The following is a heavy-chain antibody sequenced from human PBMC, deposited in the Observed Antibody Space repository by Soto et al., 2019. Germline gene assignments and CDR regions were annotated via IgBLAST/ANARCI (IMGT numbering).Heavy chain of an antibody. D-gene: IGHD5-12*01. CDR3: ARGSDFLYYYGMDV. CDR2: IYYSGST. Sequence: QVQLQESGPGLVKPSETLSLTCTVSGGSISSYFWTWIRQPPGKGLEWIGYIYYSGSTNYNPSLKSRVTISVDTSKNQFSLKLSSVTAADTAVYYCARGSDFLYYYGMDVRGQGTTVTVSS. CDR1: GGSISSYF. J-gene: IGHJ6*02. V-gene: IGHV4-59*01.